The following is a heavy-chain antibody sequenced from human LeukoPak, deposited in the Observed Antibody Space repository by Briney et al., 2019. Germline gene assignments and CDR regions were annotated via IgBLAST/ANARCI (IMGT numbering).Heavy chain of an antibody. CDR1: GNYW. D-gene: IGHD2/OR15-2a*01. CDR2: INSDGSWT. CDR3: VSFYEAY. J-gene: IGHJ4*02. Sequence: GGSLRLSCAASGNYWMHWVRQAPGKGLVWVSHINSDGSWTSYADSVKGRFTISKDNAKNTVYLQMNSLRAEDTAVYYCVSFYEAYWGRGTLVTVS. V-gene: IGHV3-74*01.